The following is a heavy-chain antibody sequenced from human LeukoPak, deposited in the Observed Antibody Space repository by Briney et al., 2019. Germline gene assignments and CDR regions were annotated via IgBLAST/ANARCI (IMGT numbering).Heavy chain of an antibody. Sequence: GGSLRPSCAASGFTFSSYWMSWVRKAPGKGLEWVANIKQDGSEKCYVDSVKGRSTISRDNAKNSLYLQMNSLRAEDTAVYYCARDQAATSEGFDIWGQGTMVTVSS. CDR2: IKQDGSEK. CDR1: GFTFSSYW. J-gene: IGHJ3*02. CDR3: ARDQAATSEGFDI. V-gene: IGHV3-7*01. D-gene: IGHD6-25*01.